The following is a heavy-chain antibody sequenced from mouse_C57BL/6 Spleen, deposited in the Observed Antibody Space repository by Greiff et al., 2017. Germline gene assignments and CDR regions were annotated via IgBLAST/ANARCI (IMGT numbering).Heavy chain of an antibody. CDR2: INPSTGGT. D-gene: IGHD2-5*01. Sequence: VQLQQSGPELVKPGASVKISCKASGYSFTGYYMNWVKQSPEKSLEWIGEINPSTGGTTYNQKFKAKATLTVDKSSSTAYMQLKSLTSEDSAVYYCARWAYYSNYGDYWGQGTTLTVSS. CDR1: GYSFTGYY. J-gene: IGHJ2*01. CDR3: ARWAYYSNYGDY. V-gene: IGHV1-42*01.